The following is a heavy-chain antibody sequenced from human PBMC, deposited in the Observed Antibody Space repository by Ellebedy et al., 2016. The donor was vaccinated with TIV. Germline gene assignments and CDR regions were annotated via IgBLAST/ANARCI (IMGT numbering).Heavy chain of an antibody. Sequence: PGGSLRLSCAASGFTFSSYWMSRVRQAPGKGLEWVSRIDNGGTVTTYADSVKGRFTTSRDNAKNTLYLQMHSLSPEDTALYYCARGEGWEMATTTHFDYWGQGTLVTVSS. CDR1: GFTFSSYW. J-gene: IGHJ4*02. CDR3: ARGEGWEMATTTHFDY. V-gene: IGHV3-74*01. D-gene: IGHD5-24*01. CDR2: IDNGGTVT.